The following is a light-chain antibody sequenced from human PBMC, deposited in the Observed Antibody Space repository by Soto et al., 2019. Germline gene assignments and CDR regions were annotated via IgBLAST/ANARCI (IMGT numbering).Light chain of an antibody. J-gene: IGKJ1*01. V-gene: IGKV1-8*01. CDR1: QGISSY. Sequence: IRIDQSLCSFTAADSERVTNTCRASQGISSYLAWYQQKPGKAPKLLIYAASTLQSGVPSSFSYSGSRTDLTLTIICLHSENFALCCWVQKNRDPPGTFGQGTKVDIK. CDR2: AAS. CDR3: VQKNRDPPGT.